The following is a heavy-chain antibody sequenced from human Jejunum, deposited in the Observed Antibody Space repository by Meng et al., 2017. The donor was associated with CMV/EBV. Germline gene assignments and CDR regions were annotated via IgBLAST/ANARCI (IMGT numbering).Heavy chain of an antibody. V-gene: IGHV3-48*03. CDR2: IHNSGSVI. CDR1: LRSSE. Sequence: LRSSEMNWVRQAPGKGLEWVSYIHNSGSVIYYAESVKGRFTISRDNAKNSLYLQMNSLRAEDTAVYYCARDGYDFRSGNHDAYDVWGRGTRVTVSS. CDR3: ARDGYDFRSGNHDAYDV. J-gene: IGHJ3*01. D-gene: IGHD3-3*01.